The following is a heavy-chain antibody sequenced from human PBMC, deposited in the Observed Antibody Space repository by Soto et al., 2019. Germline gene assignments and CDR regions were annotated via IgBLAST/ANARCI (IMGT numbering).Heavy chain of an antibody. V-gene: IGHV4-34*01. CDR1: GGSFSCYY. CDR3: ARLDIVVVPAAPKYGMDV. J-gene: IGHJ6*02. D-gene: IGHD2-2*01. Sequence: SETLSLTCAVYGGSFSCYYWSWIRQPPGKGLEWIGEINHSGSTNYNPSLKSRVTISVDTSKNQFSLKLSSVTAADTAVYYCARLDIVVVPAAPKYGMDVWGQGTTVTVSS. CDR2: INHSGST.